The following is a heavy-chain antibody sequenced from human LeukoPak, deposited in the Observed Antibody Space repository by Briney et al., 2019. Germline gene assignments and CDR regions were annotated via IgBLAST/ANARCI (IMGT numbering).Heavy chain of an antibody. Sequence: HSGGSLRLSCAASGFTFSNYAMSWVRQAPGKGLEWVSAIVGSGGSTYYADSVKGRFTISRDNPKNTLYVQMNSLRAEDTAVYYCAKWGDYDILTGYYDSDYWGQGTLVTVSS. J-gene: IGHJ4*02. CDR2: IVGSGGST. CDR3: AKWGDYDILTGYYDSDY. D-gene: IGHD3-9*01. CDR1: GFTFSNYA. V-gene: IGHV3-23*01.